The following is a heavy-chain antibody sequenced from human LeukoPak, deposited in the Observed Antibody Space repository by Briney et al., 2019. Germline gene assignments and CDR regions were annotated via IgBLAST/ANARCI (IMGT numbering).Heavy chain of an antibody. V-gene: IGHV3-30*02. Sequence: GGSLRLSCAASGFTFTNYGMHWVCQAPGKGLEWVAFIRYDGGDKSYGDSVKGRFTISRDNSKNTVYLQMNSLRAEDAAAYYCAKGGGSPYYFDYWGQGTLVTVSS. CDR2: IRYDGGDK. CDR3: AKGGGSPYYFDY. CDR1: GFTFTNYG. J-gene: IGHJ4*02. D-gene: IGHD3-10*01.